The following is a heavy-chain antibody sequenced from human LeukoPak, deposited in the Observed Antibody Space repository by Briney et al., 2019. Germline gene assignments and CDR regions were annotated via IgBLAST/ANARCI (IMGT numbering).Heavy chain of an antibody. D-gene: IGHD3-10*01. V-gene: IGHV3-23*01. Sequence: GGSLRLSCAASGFTFNSYAMSWVRQAPGKGLEWVSAISPGGSDTYYADSVKGRFTISRDNSKNTLYLQMSSLRAEDSAVYYCAKRGGYETMAAFDYWGQGTLVTVSS. CDR2: ISPGGSDT. J-gene: IGHJ4*02. CDR3: AKRGGYETMAAFDY. CDR1: GFTFNSYA.